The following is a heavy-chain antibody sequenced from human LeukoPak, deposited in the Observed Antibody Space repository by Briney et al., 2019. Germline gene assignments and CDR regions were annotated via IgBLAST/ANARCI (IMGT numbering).Heavy chain of an antibody. Sequence: GGSLRLSCAASGLSFTNYAMNWVRQAPGKGLEWVSFISSSTSYMYYADSVKGRFTISRDNAKNSLYLQMNSLRAEDTAVYYCARGMGSSRSSIDYWGQGTVVTVSS. CDR3: ARGMGSSRSSIDY. CDR2: ISSSTSYM. CDR1: GLSFTNYA. J-gene: IGHJ4*02. D-gene: IGHD1-26*01. V-gene: IGHV3-21*01.